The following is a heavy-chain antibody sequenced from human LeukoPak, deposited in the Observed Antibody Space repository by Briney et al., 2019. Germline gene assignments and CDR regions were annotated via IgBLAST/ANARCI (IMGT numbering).Heavy chain of an antibody. J-gene: IGHJ3*02. CDR1: GFTFSSYA. CDR3: AKENIYCSGTSCYHDAFDI. CDR2: VSWNSVSL. D-gene: IGHD2-2*01. V-gene: IGHV3-9*01. Sequence: PGGSLRLSCAASGFTFSSYAMSWVRQAPGKGLEWVSGVSWNSVSLDYADSVKGRFTISRDNAKNSLYLQMNSLRAEDTALYYCAKENIYCSGTSCYHDAFDIWGQGTMVTVSS.